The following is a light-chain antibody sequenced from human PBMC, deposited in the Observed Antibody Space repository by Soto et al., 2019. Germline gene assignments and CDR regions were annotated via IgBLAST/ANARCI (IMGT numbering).Light chain of an antibody. J-gene: IGKJ4*01. Sequence: DIVMTQSPAPLSVSAGDRVTLTCRASQSVSSKLAWFQQKPGQAPRLLIYDASTRATGIPTRGSGSGSGTECTLTISSLQSEDVAAYYCQQYNNWPLTFGGGTKVEIK. CDR2: DAS. CDR3: QQYNNWPLT. V-gene: IGKV3D-15*01. CDR1: QSVSSK.